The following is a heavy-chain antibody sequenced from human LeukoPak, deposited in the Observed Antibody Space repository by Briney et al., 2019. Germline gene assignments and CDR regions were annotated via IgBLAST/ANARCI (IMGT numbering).Heavy chain of an antibody. CDR1: GDSITSYY. J-gene: IGHJ5*01. D-gene: IGHD3-9*01. CDR2: IYYSGST. CDR3: ARLSNYGILTGNSWFDS. Sequence: SETLSLTCTVSGDSITSYYWTWIRQPPGKALEWIGYIYYSGSTNYSPSLKGRVTISLDKSKTQFFLKLSSVAAADTAVYYCARLSNYGILTGNSWFDSWGQGTLVTVSS. V-gene: IGHV4-59*08.